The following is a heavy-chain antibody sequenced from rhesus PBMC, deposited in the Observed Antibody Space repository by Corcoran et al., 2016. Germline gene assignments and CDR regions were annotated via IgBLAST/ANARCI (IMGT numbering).Heavy chain of an antibody. V-gene: IGHV3-54*02. Sequence: EVQLVETGGGLVQPGGSLKLPCAASGFTFRSYGMQWFRPASGKGLEWGALIDDEGSKKYDAESVKDRFKVSRDNSKNMRYLQMNNLKVEDTAVFYCARARGRGSWKNGLDSWGQGAVVTVSS. CDR1: GFTFRSYG. J-gene: IGHJ6*01. CDR2: IDDEGSKK. D-gene: IGHD6-25*01. CDR3: ARARGRGSWKNGLDS.